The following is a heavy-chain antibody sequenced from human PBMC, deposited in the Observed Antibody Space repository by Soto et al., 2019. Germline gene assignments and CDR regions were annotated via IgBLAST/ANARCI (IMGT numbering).Heavy chain of an antibody. J-gene: IGHJ5*02. CDR2: IYYSGST. CDR1: GGSISSGGYY. D-gene: IGHD2-15*01. CDR3: ARFRYCSGGSCYLGNWFDP. V-gene: IGHV4-31*03. Sequence: QVQLQESGPGLVKPSQTLSLTCTVSGGSISSGGYYWSWIRQHPGKGLEWIGYIYYSGSTYYNPSLKCRVTISVETSKNQFSLKVSSVTAADTAVYYCARFRYCSGGSCYLGNWFDPWGQGTLVTVSS.